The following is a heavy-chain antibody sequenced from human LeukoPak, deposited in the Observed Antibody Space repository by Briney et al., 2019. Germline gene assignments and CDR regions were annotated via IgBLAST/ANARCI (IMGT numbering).Heavy chain of an antibody. CDR1: GGSLMTFY. CDR2: IYDTGST. J-gene: IGHJ6*02. V-gene: IGHV4-59*08. CDR3: ARHRLTTVNRVSYYGMDV. D-gene: IGHD4-11*01. Sequence: SETLSLTCTVSGGSLMTFYWSWIRQPPGKGLEWIGYIYDTGSTNYNPSLKSRVIMSLDTSKNQFSLKLSSATAADTAVYYCARHRLTTVNRVSYYGMDVWGQGTTVTVSS.